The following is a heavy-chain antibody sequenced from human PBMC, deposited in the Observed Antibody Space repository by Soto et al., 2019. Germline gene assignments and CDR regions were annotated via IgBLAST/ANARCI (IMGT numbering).Heavy chain of an antibody. CDR3: AREWGISYYYYIDV. Sequence: QVQLQQWGAGLLKPSETLSLTCAVYGGSFSGYYWSWIRQPPGKGLEWIGEINHSGSTNYNPSLKSRVTISVDTSKNQFSLKLSSVTAADTAVYYCAREWGISYYYYIDVLGKGTTVTVSS. V-gene: IGHV4-34*01. D-gene: IGHD3-16*01. J-gene: IGHJ6*03. CDR2: INHSGST. CDR1: GGSFSGYY.